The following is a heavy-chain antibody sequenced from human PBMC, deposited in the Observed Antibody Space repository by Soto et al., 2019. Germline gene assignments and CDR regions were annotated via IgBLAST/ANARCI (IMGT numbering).Heavy chain of an antibody. CDR2: ISGSGGST. CDR3: AMVRGVIGWFDP. V-gene: IGHV3-23*01. Sequence: EVQLLESGGGLVQPGGSLRLSCAASGFTFSSYAMSWVRQAPGKGLEWVSAISGSGGSTYYADSVKGRFTISRDNSKNTLYLQMNSLRAEDTTVYYCAMVRGVIGWFDPWGQGTLVTVSS. CDR1: GFTFSSYA. J-gene: IGHJ5*02. D-gene: IGHD3-10*01.